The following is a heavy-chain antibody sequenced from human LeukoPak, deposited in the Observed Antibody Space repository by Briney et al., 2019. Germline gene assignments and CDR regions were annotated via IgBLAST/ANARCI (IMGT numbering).Heavy chain of an antibody. Sequence: ASVKVSCKASGYTFTTYTIHWVRQATGQRLEWMGWINAGNGNTKYSQHFQGRVTITRDTSASTAYMELSSLRSEDTAVYYCARANDFWSGYYYGMDVWGQGTTVTVSS. D-gene: IGHD3-3*01. J-gene: IGHJ6*02. CDR1: GYTFTTYT. CDR3: ARANDFWSGYYYGMDV. CDR2: INAGNGNT. V-gene: IGHV1-3*01.